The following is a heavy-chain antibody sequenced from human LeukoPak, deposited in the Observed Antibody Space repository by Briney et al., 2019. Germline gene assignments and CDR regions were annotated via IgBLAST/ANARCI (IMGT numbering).Heavy chain of an antibody. CDR1: GFTFSTYW. J-gene: IGHJ3*02. CDR2: IKQDGTEE. D-gene: IGHD2-21*01. Sequence: RGSLRLSCVGSGFTFSTYWMTWVRQPPGKGLEWVTNIKQDGTEEVYEASVKGRFSVSRDNAKNSMYLQMNSLGVEDTAVYYCARDPYRGGGYGAFDIWGQGTMVTVSS. V-gene: IGHV3-7*01. CDR3: ARDPYRGGGYGAFDI.